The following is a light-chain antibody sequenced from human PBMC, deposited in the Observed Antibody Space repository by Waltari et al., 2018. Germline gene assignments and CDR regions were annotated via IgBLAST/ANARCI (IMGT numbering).Light chain of an antibody. Sequence: QSALTQPPSASGSPGQSVTISCTGTSSDVGSPNFVSWYQQFPGKAPKLIIWEVSRRRAGVPDRFSGAKSGNTASLTVSGLQAEDEADYYCSSYGGINNSPYVFGTGTKVTVL. CDR1: SSDVGSPNF. CDR2: EVS. V-gene: IGLV2-8*01. J-gene: IGLJ1*01. CDR3: SSYGGINNSPYV.